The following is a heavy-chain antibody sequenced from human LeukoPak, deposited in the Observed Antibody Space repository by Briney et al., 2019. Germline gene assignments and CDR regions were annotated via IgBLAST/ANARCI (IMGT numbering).Heavy chain of an antibody. CDR2: IKQDGSEK. J-gene: IGHJ4*02. V-gene: IGHV3-7*01. CDR3: ARSTRYFDWLSHFDY. Sequence: GGSLRLSCAASGFTFSSYWMSWVRQAPGKGLEWVANIKQDGSEKYYVDSVKGRFTISRDNAKNSLYLQMNSLRAEDTAVYYCARSTRYFDWLSHFDYWGQGTLVTVSS. D-gene: IGHD3-9*01. CDR1: GFTFSSYW.